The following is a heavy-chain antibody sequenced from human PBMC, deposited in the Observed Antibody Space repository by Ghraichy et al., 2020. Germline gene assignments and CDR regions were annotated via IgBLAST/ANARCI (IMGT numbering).Heavy chain of an antibody. D-gene: IGHD3-22*01. CDR2: ISGSGGST. CDR3: AKDSDYDSSDRIDY. J-gene: IGHJ4*02. V-gene: IGHV3-23*01. Sequence: GVSLNISCVASGFTFSSYAMSWVRQAPGKGLEWVSAISGSGGSTYYADSVKGRFTISRDNSKNTLYLQMNSLRAEDTAVYYCAKDSDYDSSDRIDYWGQGTLGTVSS. CDR1: GFTFSSYA.